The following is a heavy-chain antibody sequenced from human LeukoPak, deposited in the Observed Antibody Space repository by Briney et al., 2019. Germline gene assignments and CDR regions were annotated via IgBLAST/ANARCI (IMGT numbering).Heavy chain of an antibody. CDR1: GGSFSSSNYY. CDR2: IYYSGST. D-gene: IGHD5-18*01. Sequence: SETLSLTCTVSGGSFSSSNYYWGWIRQPPGKGLEWIGSIYYSGSTYYNPSLKSRVTISVDTSKNYFSLKLSSVTAADTAVYYCARYSYGGEDWFDPWGQGTLVTVSS. J-gene: IGHJ5*02. CDR3: ARYSYGGEDWFDP. V-gene: IGHV4-39*02.